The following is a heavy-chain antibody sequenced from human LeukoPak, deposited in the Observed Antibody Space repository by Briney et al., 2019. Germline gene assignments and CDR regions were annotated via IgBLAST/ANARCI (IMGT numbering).Heavy chain of an antibody. CDR2: ISSSGSTI. D-gene: IGHD6-19*01. Sequence: GGSLRLSCIASGFTFGDYGMSWFRQAPGKGLEWVSYISSSGSTIYYADSVKGRFTISRDNAKNSLYLQMNSLRAEDTAVYYCARDPVAGPDYWGQGTLVTVSS. CDR3: ARDPVAGPDY. V-gene: IGHV3-11*01. CDR1: GFTFGDYG. J-gene: IGHJ4*02.